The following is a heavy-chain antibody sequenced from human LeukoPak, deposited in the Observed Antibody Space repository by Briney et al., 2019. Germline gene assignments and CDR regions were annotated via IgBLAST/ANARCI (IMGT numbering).Heavy chain of an antibody. D-gene: IGHD2-2*01. CDR1: GFTFSSYG. J-gene: IGHJ1*01. CDR2: IRYDGSNK. Sequence: PGGSLRLSCAASGFTFSSYGMHWVRQAPGKGLEWVAFIRYDGSNKYYADSVKGRFTISRDNSKNTLYLQMNSLRAEDTAVYYCAKFRPTGYCSSTSCSNAGYFQHWGQGTLVTVSS. CDR3: AKFRPTGYCSSTSCSNAGYFQH. V-gene: IGHV3-30*02.